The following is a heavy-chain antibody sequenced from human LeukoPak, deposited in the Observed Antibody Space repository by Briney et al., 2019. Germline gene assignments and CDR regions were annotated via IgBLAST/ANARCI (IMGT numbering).Heavy chain of an antibody. J-gene: IGHJ4*02. V-gene: IGHV3-30*02. Sequence: PGGSLRLSCAASGFTFSNYGMHWVRQAPGKGLEGVSFIRYDGSDKYYDDYLKGRFTISRDNSKNTLYLQMNSLRAEDTAVYHCAKAPSRGYPTSGYYSWGQGTLVTVSS. CDR2: IRYDGSDK. D-gene: IGHD3-22*01. CDR3: AKAPSRGYPTSGYYS. CDR1: GFTFSNYG.